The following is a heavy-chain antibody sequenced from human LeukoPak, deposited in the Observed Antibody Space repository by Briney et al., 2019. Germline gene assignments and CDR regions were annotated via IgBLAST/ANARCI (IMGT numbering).Heavy chain of an antibody. CDR3: ARDLDQYNGRFGGFGHDF. CDR1: GYTFINYG. CDR2: ISAYNGNT. D-gene: IGHD3-10*01. V-gene: IGHV1-18*01. J-gene: IGHJ4*02. Sequence: ASVRVSCKASGYTFINYGINWVRQAPGQGLEWMGWISAYNGNTNYAQSLQGRVTMTTDTSTSTVYMEMRSLTSDDTAVYYCARDLDQYNGRFGGFGHDFWGQGTLVTVSS.